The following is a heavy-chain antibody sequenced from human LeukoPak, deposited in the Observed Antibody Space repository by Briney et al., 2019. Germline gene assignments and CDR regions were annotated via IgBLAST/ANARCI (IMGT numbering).Heavy chain of an antibody. CDR2: INPNSGGT. V-gene: IGHV1-2*02. Sequence: ASVKVSCKASGYTFTDYYMHWVRQAPGQGLEWMGWINPNSGGTNYTQKFQGRVTMTRDTSVSTAYMELSRLRSDDTAVYYCAVFPGIVGGTPLRNDAFDIWGQGTMVTVSS. J-gene: IGHJ3*02. CDR3: AVFPGIVGGTPLRNDAFDI. CDR1: GYTFTDYY. D-gene: IGHD1-26*01.